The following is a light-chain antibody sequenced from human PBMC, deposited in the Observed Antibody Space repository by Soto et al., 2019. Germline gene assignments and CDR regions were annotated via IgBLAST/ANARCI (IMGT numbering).Light chain of an antibody. V-gene: IGLV2-8*01. J-gene: IGLJ1*01. CDR3: CAYAGRNNDV. CDR2: EVS. CDR1: SSDICSHNF. Sequence: TSSDICSHNFGSWQQQHPGKAHKLMVYEVSKRPSGVPDRFSGSKSGNTASLTVSVLQAEDEADDYCCAYAGRNNDVFGNGDK.